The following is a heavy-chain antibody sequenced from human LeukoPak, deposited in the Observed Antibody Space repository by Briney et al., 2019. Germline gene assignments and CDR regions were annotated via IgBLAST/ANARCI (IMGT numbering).Heavy chain of an antibody. CDR2: IGGSDDIT. V-gene: IGHV3-23*01. CDR3: ASFPWDLRPT. J-gene: IGHJ4*02. CDR1: GFSIANYA. Sequence: GGSLRLSCVASGFSIANYALNWVRQAPGKGLEWLSSIGGSDDITYYADSVKGRFTISRDNSKNTLYLQMNSLRAEDTAVYYCASFPWDLRPTWGQGTLVSVAS. D-gene: IGHD1-26*01.